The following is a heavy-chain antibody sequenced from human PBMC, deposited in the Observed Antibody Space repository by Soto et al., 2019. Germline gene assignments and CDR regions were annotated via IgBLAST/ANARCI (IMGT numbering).Heavy chain of an antibody. CDR3: AASDSSSWQHDY. D-gene: IGHD6-13*01. Sequence: QVQLVQSGAEMKKPGSSVKVSCKVSGDSFSSYAISWVRQAPGEGLEWVGGIITIFETANYAQNFQGRVTITAVASTPTAYLEVTRPRHQGTAVFYCAASDSSSWQHDYWGQGTLITVSS. V-gene: IGHV1-69*01. CDR1: GDSFSSYA. CDR2: IITIFETA. J-gene: IGHJ4*02.